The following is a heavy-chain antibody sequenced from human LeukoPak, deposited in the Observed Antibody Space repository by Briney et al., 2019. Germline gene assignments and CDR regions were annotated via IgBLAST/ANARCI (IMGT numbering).Heavy chain of an antibody. CDR1: GGSISSHY. D-gene: IGHD1-26*01. V-gene: IGHV4-59*11. CDR3: ARAAGARLGNWFDP. CDR2: IYYSGST. Sequence: SETLSLTCTVSGGSISSHYWSWIRQPPGKGLEWIGYIYYSGSTNYNPSLKSRVTISVDTSKNQFSLKLSSVPAADTAVYYCARAAGARLGNWFDPWGQGTLVTVSS. J-gene: IGHJ5*02.